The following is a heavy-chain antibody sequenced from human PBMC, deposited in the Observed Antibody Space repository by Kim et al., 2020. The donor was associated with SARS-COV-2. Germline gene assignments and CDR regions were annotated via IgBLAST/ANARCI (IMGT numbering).Heavy chain of an antibody. CDR3: AGGSDTRGWFFDN. J-gene: IGHJ4*02. V-gene: IGHV4-59*09. Sequence: YTPAPKSRSTMSTATSKNQCSLKLSSVTAADTAVYYCAGGSDTRGWFFDNWGQGSLVTVSS. D-gene: IGHD6-19*01.